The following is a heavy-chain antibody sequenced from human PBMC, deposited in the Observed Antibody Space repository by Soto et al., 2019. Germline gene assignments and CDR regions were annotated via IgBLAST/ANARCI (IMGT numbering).Heavy chain of an antibody. V-gene: IGHV4-4*02. J-gene: IGHJ4*02. CDR2: IYHSGST. D-gene: IGHD4-4*01. Sequence: QVQLQESGPGLVSPSGTLSLTCAVSGGSISSGNWWSWVRQPPRKGLEWIGEIYHSGSTNYNTSLKSRVIISVDKSKNHFSLRLTSVTAADTAVYYCASVGTTVSAFDYWGQGTLVTVSS. CDR1: GGSISSGNW. CDR3: ASVGTTVSAFDY.